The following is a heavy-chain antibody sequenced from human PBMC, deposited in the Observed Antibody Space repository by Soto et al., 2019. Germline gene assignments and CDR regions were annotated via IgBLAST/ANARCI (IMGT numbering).Heavy chain of an antibody. V-gene: IGHV3-30-3*02. J-gene: IGHJ4*02. D-gene: IGHD1-26*01. CDR3: AKSFSGSYYITLDY. CDR1: GVTFCSYA. CDR2: ISYDGTT. Sequence: PGCSLRLSCAASGVTFCSYAMHGVRKAPGKGLEWVAVISYDGTTYYADSVKGRFTISRDSSKNTLYLQMNSLRTEDTAVYYCAKSFSGSYYITLDYWGQGTLVTVSS.